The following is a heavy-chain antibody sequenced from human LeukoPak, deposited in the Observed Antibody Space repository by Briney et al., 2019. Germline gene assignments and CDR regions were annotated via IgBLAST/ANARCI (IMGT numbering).Heavy chain of an antibody. CDR1: GGSINNYY. J-gene: IGHJ4*02. CDR2: IYYSGST. Sequence: PSETLSLTCTVSGGSINNYYWSWIRQPPGKGLEWIGYIYYSGSTNYIPSLKSRVTISVDTSKNHFSLRLSSVTAADTAVYYCARLGYASSWVDSWGQGSLVTVSS. V-gene: IGHV4-59*01. CDR3: ARLGYASSWVDS. D-gene: IGHD6-13*01.